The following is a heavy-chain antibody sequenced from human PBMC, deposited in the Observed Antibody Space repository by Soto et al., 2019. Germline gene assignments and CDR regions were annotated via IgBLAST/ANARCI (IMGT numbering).Heavy chain of an antibody. CDR1: GFTFSSYW. CDR2: IKQDGSEK. CDR3: ARGGGYDYEVYYYYYMDV. V-gene: IGHV3-7*01. Sequence: EVQLVESGGGLVQPGGSLRLSCAASGFTFSSYWMSWVRQAPGKGLEWVANIKQDGSEKYYVDSVMDRFTISRDNAKNSLYLQMNSLRAEDTAVYYCARGGGYDYEVYYYYYMDVWGKGTTVTVSS. J-gene: IGHJ6*03. D-gene: IGHD5-12*01.